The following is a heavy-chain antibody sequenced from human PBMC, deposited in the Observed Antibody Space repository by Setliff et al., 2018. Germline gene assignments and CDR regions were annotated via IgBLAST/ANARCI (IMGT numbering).Heavy chain of an antibody. CDR3: ARSAANGGHDAFDI. J-gene: IGHJ3*02. D-gene: IGHD6-25*01. CDR2: ISDSSFHI. V-gene: IGHV3-21*01. CDR1: GFTFSSYW. Sequence: SLRLSCAASGFTFSSYWMHWVRQAPGKGLVWVSSISDSSFHIYYRDSVKGRFTISRDNARNSLYLQMNSLRADDTAVYYCARSAANGGHDAFDIWGQGTMVTVSS.